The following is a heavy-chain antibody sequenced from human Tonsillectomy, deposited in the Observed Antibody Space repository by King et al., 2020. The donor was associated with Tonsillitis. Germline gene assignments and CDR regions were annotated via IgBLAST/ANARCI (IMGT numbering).Heavy chain of an antibody. CDR3: AREITVAERYFDL. Sequence: QLVQSGAEVKKPGSSVKVSCKASGGTFSSYAISWVRQAPGQGLEWMARIIPILGITNYAQKFQCRVTIIADKSTSTAYMELSSLRSEDTALYYCAREITVAERYFDLWGRGTLVTVSS. CDR2: IIPILGIT. J-gene: IGHJ2*01. CDR1: GGTFSSYA. D-gene: IGHD6-19*01. V-gene: IGHV1-69*04.